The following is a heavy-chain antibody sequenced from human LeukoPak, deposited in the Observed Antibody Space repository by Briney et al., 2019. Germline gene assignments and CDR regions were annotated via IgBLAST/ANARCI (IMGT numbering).Heavy chain of an antibody. CDR2: ISSSGSTI. CDR3: ARSGYGDYLDNWFDP. V-gene: IGHV3-48*04. D-gene: IGHD4-17*01. CDR1: GFTFSSYW. Sequence: GGSLRLSCAASGFTFSSYWMSWVRQAPGKGLEWVSYISSSGSTIYYADSVKGRFTISRDNAKNSLYLQMNSLRAEDTAVYYCARSGYGDYLDNWFDPWGQGTLVTVSS. J-gene: IGHJ5*02.